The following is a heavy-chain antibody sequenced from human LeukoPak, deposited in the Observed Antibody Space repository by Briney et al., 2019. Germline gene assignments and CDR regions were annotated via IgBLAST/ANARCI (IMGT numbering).Heavy chain of an antibody. V-gene: IGHV3-21*01. J-gene: IGHJ4*02. CDR3: ARGEVFDC. Sequence: GGSLRLSCAASGFTLSSYSMNWVRQAPRKGLEWVSCSSSSSSYIYYADSLKGRFTISRDNAKNSLFLQVNSLRAEDTAVYYCARGEVFDCWGQGTLVTVSS. D-gene: IGHD1-26*01. CDR1: GFTLSSYS. CDR2: SSSSSSYI.